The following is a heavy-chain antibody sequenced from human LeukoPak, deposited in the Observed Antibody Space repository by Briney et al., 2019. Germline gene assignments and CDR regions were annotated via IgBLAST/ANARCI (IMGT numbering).Heavy chain of an antibody. J-gene: IGHJ4*02. CDR3: ARATYPRTMDY. CDR2: ISGSGGGT. Sequence: PGGSLRLSCAVSGITLSNYGVSWVRQAPGKGLEWVAGISGSGGGTNYADSVKGRFTISRDNAKNSLYLQMNSLRAEDTAVYYCARATYPRTMDYWGQGTLVTVSS. D-gene: IGHD1-14*01. V-gene: IGHV3-23*01. CDR1: GITLSNYG.